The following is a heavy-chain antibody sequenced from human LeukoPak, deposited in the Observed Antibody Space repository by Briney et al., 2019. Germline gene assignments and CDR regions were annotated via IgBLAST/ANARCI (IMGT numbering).Heavy chain of an antibody. V-gene: IGHV4-59*01. Sequence: SETLSLTCTVSGGSISSYYWSWIRQPPGKGLEWIGYIYYSGSTYYNPSLKSRVTISVDTSENQFSLKLRSVTAADTAVYYCARDYYDSSGYYYVYYYYYMDVWGKGTTVTVSS. CDR3: ARDYYDSSGYYYVYYYYYMDV. CDR2: IYYSGST. CDR1: GGSISSYY. D-gene: IGHD3-22*01. J-gene: IGHJ6*03.